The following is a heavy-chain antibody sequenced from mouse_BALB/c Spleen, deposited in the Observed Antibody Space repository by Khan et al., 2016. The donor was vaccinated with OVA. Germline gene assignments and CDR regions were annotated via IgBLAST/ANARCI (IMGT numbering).Heavy chain of an antibody. CDR1: GFAFSSFD. V-gene: IGHV5-12-1*01. Sequence: EVQGVESGGGLVKPGGSLKLSCTASGFAFSSFDMSWVRQTPEKRLEWVAYVSSGGDNTYSPDTMKGRFTISRDNAKNTLYLQMSSLMSEDTAIYYCTRRPGFFDVWGAGTTVTVSS. CDR3: TRRPGFFDV. J-gene: IGHJ1*01. CDR2: VSSGGDNT.